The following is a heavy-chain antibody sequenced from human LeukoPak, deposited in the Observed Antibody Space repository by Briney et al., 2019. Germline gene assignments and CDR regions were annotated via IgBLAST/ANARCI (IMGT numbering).Heavy chain of an antibody. CDR3: ARGGVKCSSTSCYTIGY. D-gene: IGHD2-2*02. CDR1: GGSFSGYY. CDR2: INHSGST. J-gene: IGHJ4*02. V-gene: IGHV4-34*01. Sequence: PSETLSLTCAVYGGSFSGYYWSWIRQPPGKGLEWIGEINHSGSTNYNPSLKSRVTISVDTSKNQFSLKLSSVTAADTAVYYRARGGVKCSSTSCYTIGYWGQGTLVTVSS.